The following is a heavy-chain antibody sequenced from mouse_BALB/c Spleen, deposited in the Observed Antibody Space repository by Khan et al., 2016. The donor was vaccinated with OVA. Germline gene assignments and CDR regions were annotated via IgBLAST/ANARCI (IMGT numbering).Heavy chain of an antibody. V-gene: IGHV5-6-3*01. J-gene: IGHJ2*01. CDR1: GFTFSSYG. Sequence: EVELVESGGGLVQPGGSLKLSCAASGFTFSSYGMSWVRQTPDKRLELVATINSNGGSTYYPDSVKGRFTISRDNAKKTLYLQMSSLKSEDTAMYYCARMARTINWDQGTTLTVSS. CDR2: INSNGGST. CDR3: ARMARTIN.